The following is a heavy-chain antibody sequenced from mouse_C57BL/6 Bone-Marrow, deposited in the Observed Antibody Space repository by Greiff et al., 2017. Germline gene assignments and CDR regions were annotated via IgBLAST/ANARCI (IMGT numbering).Heavy chain of an antibody. CDR3: TRIAY. CDR1: GFNIKDDY. V-gene: IGHV14-4*01. J-gene: IGHJ3*01. Sequence: EVKLVESGAELVRPGASVKLSCTASGFNIKDDYMHWVKQRPEQGLEWIGWIDPENGDTEYASKFQGKATITVDTSSNTAYLQLSSLTSEDTAVYYCTRIAYWGKGTLVTVSA. CDR2: IDPENGDT.